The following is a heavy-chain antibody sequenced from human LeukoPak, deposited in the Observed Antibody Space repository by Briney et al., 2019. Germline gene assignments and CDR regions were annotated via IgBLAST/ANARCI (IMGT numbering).Heavy chain of an antibody. CDR2: NHDSGTT. D-gene: IGHD1/OR15-1a*01. V-gene: IGHV4-59*01. CDR3: ARITGKTYYYYYMDV. Sequence: SETLSLTCTVSGDSMSSYFWSWIRQPPGKGLEWIAYNHDSGTTNYNPSLKSRVTISVDTSKNQFSLKLSSVTAADTAVYYCARITGKTYYYYYMDVWGKGPRSPSP. J-gene: IGHJ6*03. CDR1: GDSMSSYF.